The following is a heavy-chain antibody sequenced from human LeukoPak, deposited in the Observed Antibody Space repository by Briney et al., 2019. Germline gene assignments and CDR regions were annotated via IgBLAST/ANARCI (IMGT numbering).Heavy chain of an antibody. J-gene: IGHJ6*03. V-gene: IGHV4-34*01. Sequence: GSLRLSCAASGFTFSSYAMSWIRQPPGKGLEWIGEINHSGSTNYNPSLKSRVTISVDTSKNQFSLKLSSVTAADTAVYYCAIELGYCSGGSCPRYYYMDVWGKGTTVTVSS. D-gene: IGHD2-15*01. CDR1: GFTFSSYA. CDR2: INHSGST. CDR3: AIELGYCSGGSCPRYYYMDV.